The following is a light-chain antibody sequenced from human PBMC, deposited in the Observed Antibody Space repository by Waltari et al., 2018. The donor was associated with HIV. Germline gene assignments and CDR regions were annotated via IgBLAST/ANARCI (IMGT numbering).Light chain of an antibody. J-gene: IGLJ2*01. V-gene: IGLV1-51*01. CDR2: ENN. CDR1: DSDIGNTY. Sequence: SVLTQPPSLSAAPGQKVTISSYGSDSDIGNTYVYWYQQLPETAPKLLIHENNKRPSGIPDRFSGSKSGTSATLAITGLQTGDEADYFCGTWDSNLSVVLFGGGTKLTVL. CDR3: GTWDSNLSVVL.